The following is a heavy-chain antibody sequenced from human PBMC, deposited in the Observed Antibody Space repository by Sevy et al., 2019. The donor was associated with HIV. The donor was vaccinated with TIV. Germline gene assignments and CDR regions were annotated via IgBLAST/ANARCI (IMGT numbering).Heavy chain of an antibody. CDR3: ARDPTIYASGWYYFDY. J-gene: IGHJ4*02. CDR1: GFTFRNYA. D-gene: IGHD6-19*01. V-gene: IGHV3-30*04. CDR2: ISHYGSHK. Sequence: GWSLRLSCAASGFTFRNYAIHWVRQAPGKGLEWVAVISHYGSHKYSADSVKGRFTISRDNSKNSLDLQMNSLRAEDTAMYYCARDPTIYASGWYYFDYWGQGTLVTVSS.